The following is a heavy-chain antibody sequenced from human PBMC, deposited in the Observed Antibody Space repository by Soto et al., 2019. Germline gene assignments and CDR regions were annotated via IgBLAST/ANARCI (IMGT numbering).Heavy chain of an antibody. CDR1: GGTLSSLA. CDR3: ANGHDNYFSYGMDV. V-gene: IGHV1-69*04. CDR2: FIPVVAMA. J-gene: IGHJ6*02. Sequence: QVQLVQSGSEVKKPGSSVKVSCKTSGGTLSSLAISWVRQAPGQGLEWVGTFIPVVAMAKYGQKFQGRVTTTADQPTNTMFIELSSLRHDDTAIYYCANGHDNYFSYGMDVWGQGTTVTVS. D-gene: IGHD1-1*01.